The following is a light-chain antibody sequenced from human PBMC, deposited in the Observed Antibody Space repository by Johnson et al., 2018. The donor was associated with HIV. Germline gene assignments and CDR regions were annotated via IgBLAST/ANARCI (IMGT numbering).Light chain of an antibody. CDR2: DYN. CDR1: SSNIGKNY. V-gene: IGLV1-51*01. CDR3: GTWDTSLRGGV. J-gene: IGLJ1*01. Sequence: QSVLTQPPSVSAAPGQKVTISCSGSSSNIGKNYVSWYQLLPGTAPKLLIYDYNKRPSGIPDRFSGSKSGTSATLGITGLQTGDEADYYCGTWDTSLRGGVFGTGTKVTVL.